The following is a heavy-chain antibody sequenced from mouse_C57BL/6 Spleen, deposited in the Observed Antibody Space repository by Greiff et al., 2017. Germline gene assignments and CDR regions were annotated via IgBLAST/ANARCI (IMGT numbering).Heavy chain of an antibody. CDR1: GFTFSSYG. CDR2: ISSGGSYT. V-gene: IGHV5-6*01. J-gene: IGHJ4*01. CDR3: ARQDGSSLYYAMDY. D-gene: IGHD1-1*01. Sequence: EVKLVESGGDLVKPGGSLKLSCAASGFTFSSYGMSWVRQTPDKRLEWVATISSGGSYTYYPDSVKGRFTISRDNAKNTLYLQMSSLKSEDTAMYYCARQDGSSLYYAMDYWGQGTSVTVSS.